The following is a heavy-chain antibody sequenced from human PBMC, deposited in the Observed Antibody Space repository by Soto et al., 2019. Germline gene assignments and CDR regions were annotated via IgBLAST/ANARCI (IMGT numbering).Heavy chain of an antibody. V-gene: IGHV3-30*18. J-gene: IGHJ2*01. CDR1: GFTFSSYG. Sequence: QVQLVESGGGVVQPGRSLRLSCAASGFTFSSYGIHWVRQAPGKGLEWVAFIAYDASNKDYADSVKGRFTISRDNSRNTLHLQMNSLRAEDTAVYFCANTYGPGIAVAGTDWYFDLWGRGTLVIVSS. CDR3: ANTYGPGIAVAGTDWYFDL. CDR2: IAYDASNK. D-gene: IGHD6-19*01.